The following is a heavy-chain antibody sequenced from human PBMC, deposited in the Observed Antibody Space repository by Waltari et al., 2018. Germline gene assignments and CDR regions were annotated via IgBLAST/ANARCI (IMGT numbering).Heavy chain of an antibody. Sequence: QVQLVESGGGVVQPGRSLRLSCAASGFTFSSYGVHWVRQAPGKGLEWVAVIWYDGSNKYYADSVKGRFTISRDNSKNTLYLQMNSLRAEDTAMYYCAKEGLSIAAAYFDYWGQGTLVTVSS. D-gene: IGHD6-6*01. CDR1: GFTFSSYG. J-gene: IGHJ4*02. CDR3: AKEGLSIAAAYFDY. V-gene: IGHV3-30*18. CDR2: IWYDGSNK.